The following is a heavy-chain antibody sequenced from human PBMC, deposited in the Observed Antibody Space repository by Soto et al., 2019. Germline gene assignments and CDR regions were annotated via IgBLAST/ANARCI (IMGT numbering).Heavy chain of an antibody. V-gene: IGHV4-30-4*01. Sequence: KASETLSLTCTVSGGSISSGDYFWTWIRQPPGKGLEWIGYIYYSGSTSYNPSLERRLTISLDTSKNQFSLNLSSVTAADTAVYYCARAHFGDYEPYYYYGMDVWGQGTTVTVSS. CDR2: IYYSGST. CDR1: GGSISSGDYF. J-gene: IGHJ6*02. D-gene: IGHD4-17*01. CDR3: ARAHFGDYEPYYYYGMDV.